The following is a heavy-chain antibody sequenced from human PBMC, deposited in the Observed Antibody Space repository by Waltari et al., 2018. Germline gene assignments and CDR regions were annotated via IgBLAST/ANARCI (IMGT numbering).Heavy chain of an antibody. V-gene: IGHV4-4*02. J-gene: IGHJ4*02. Sequence: QLQLQESGPGLVKPSGTLSLTCVVSGASLSGNSWWSWVRQSPDKGLEWIGQVHRSGRTNYNPSFASRAIVSLDTSMNRFSLRILSATAADTAVYYCARDLGRGLFLDSWGQGTLVTVSP. CDR3: ARDLGRGLFLDS. CDR1: GASLSGNSW. CDR2: VHRSGRT. D-gene: IGHD2-15*01.